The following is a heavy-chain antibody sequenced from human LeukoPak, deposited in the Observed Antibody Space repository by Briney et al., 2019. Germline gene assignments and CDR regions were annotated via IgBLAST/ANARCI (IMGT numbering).Heavy chain of an antibody. V-gene: IGHV3-15*01. CDR1: GFTFSNAW. CDR3: TTAQIGYCSSTSCAIDY. J-gene: IGHJ4*02. CDR2: IKSKTDGGTT. D-gene: IGHD2-2*01. Sequence: GGSLRLSCAASGFTFSNAWMSWVRQAPGKGLEWVGRIKSKTDGGTTDYAAPVKGRFTISRDDSKNTLYLQMNSPKTEDTAVYYCTTAQIGYCSSTSCAIDYWGQGTLVTVSS.